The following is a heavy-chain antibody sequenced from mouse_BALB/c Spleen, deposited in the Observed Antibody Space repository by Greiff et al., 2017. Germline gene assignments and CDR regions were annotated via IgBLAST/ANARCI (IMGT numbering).Heavy chain of an antibody. D-gene: IGHD2-1*01. J-gene: IGHJ4*01. Sequence: EVMLVESVGGLVKPGGSLKLSCAASGFTFSSYTMSWVRQTPEKRLEWVATISSGGSYTYYPDSVKGRFTISRDNAKNTLYLQMSSLKSEDTAMYYCTREYGNYGSMDYWGQGTSVTVSS. CDR1: GFTFSSYT. CDR2: ISSGGSYT. CDR3: TREYGNYGSMDY. V-gene: IGHV5-6-4*01.